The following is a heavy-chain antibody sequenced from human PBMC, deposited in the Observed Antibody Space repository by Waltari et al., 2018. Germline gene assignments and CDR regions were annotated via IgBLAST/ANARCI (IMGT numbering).Heavy chain of an antibody. J-gene: IGHJ6*03. CDR2: IYWNDDK. CDR3: AHVPAAGPLDYYYYMDV. D-gene: IGHD6-25*01. CDR1: GFSLSTSGVG. Sequence: QITLKESGPTLVKPTQTLTLTCTFSGFSLSTSGVGVAWLRQPPGKALEWLPLIYWNDDKRYSPSLKSRLTITKDTSKNQVVLTMTNMDPVDTATYYCAHVPAAGPLDYYYYMDVWGKGTTVTVSS. V-gene: IGHV2-5*01.